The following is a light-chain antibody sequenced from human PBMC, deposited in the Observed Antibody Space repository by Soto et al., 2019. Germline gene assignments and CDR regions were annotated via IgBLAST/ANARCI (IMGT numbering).Light chain of an antibody. V-gene: IGKV2-30*01. CDR3: MPGTHWPRP. Sequence: DVVVTQSPLSLPVTLGQPASISCRSSQSLVYTNGNTYLAWFQQRPGQSPRRLISKVSIRDSGVPGRFTGRGSGTEFNRKISRVEAEDVGVYYCMPGTHWPRPFGQGTKVEI. CDR2: KVS. J-gene: IGKJ1*01. CDR1: QSLVYTNGNTY.